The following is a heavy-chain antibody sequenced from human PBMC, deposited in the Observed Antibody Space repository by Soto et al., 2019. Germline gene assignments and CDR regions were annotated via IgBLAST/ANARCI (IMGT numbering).Heavy chain of an antibody. CDR1: GYTFTGYY. CDR2: INPNSGGT. J-gene: IGHJ6*02. D-gene: IGHD3-10*01. CDR3: ASYEFGELRLGGMDV. V-gene: IGHV1-2*02. Sequence: QVQLVQSGAEVKKPGASVKVSCKASGYTFTGYYMHWVRQAPGQGLEWMGWINPNSGGTNYAQKFQGRVTMTRDTSISTAYMELSRLISDDTAVYYCASYEFGELRLGGMDVWGQGTTVTVSS.